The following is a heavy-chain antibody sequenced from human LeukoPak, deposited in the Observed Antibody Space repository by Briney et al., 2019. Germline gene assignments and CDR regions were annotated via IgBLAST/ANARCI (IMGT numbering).Heavy chain of an antibody. J-gene: IGHJ4*02. CDR3: AKESWGYCSGGSCYFY. CDR1: GFTFSSYG. Sequence: GGSLRLSCAASGFTFSSYGVHWVRQAPGKGLEWVAFIRYDGSNKYYEDSVKGRFTISRDNSKNTLYLQMNSLRAEDTAVYYCAKESWGYCSGGSCYFYWGQGTLVTVSS. V-gene: IGHV3-30*02. CDR2: IRYDGSNK. D-gene: IGHD2-15*01.